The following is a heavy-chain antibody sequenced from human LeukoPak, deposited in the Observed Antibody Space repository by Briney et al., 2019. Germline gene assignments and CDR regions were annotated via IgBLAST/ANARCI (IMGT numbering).Heavy chain of an antibody. CDR2: ISPYNGNT. D-gene: IGHD3-22*01. CDR3: ARGPHERSGYPDD. CDR1: GYTFNTYG. Sequence: GASVKVSCKPYGYTFNTYGITWVRQAPGQGLEWMGWISPYNGNTNYAQKFQGRVTMTTDTSTSTAYMELRSLRSDDTAVYYCARGPHERSGYPDDWGQGTLVIVSS. J-gene: IGHJ4*02. V-gene: IGHV1-18*01.